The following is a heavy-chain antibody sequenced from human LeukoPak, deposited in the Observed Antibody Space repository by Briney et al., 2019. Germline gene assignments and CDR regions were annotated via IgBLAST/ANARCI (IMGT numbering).Heavy chain of an antibody. Sequence: VASVKVSCTASGYTLTSYYMHWVRQAPGQGLEWMAIISPSGGSTFYAQKFQGRVTMTRDMSTSTVYMELSSLRSEDTAVYYCARGLASYMDVWGKGTTVTVSS. D-gene: IGHD2-21*01. CDR1: GYTLTSYY. CDR3: ARGLASYMDV. CDR2: ISPSGGST. J-gene: IGHJ6*03. V-gene: IGHV1-46*01.